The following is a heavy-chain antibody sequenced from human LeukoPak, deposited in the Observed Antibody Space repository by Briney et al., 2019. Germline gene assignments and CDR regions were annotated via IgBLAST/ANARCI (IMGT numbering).Heavy chain of an antibody. CDR3: AREVGATDY. Sequence: PGGSLRLSCVVSGITLSNYGMSWVRQAPGKGLEWVSVMSGSGGITYYADSVKGRFTISRDNSKNTLYLQMNSLRAEDTAVYYCAREVGATDYWGQGTLLTVSS. CDR1: GITLSNYG. J-gene: IGHJ4*02. D-gene: IGHD1-26*01. V-gene: IGHV3-23*01. CDR2: MSGSGGIT.